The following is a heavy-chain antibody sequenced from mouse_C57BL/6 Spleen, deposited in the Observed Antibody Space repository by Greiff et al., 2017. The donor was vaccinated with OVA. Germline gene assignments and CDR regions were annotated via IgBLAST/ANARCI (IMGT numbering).Heavy chain of an antibody. D-gene: IGHD2-5*01. J-gene: IGHJ2*01. CDR3: ARWDYSNYEKGFDY. CDR1: GYTFTRYW. Sequence: QVQLQQPGAELVRPGTSVKLSCKASGYTFTRYWMHWVKQRPGQGLEWIGVIDPSDSYTNYNQKFKGKATLTVDTSSSTAYMQLSSLTSEDSAVYYCARWDYSNYEKGFDYWGQGTTLTVSS. V-gene: IGHV1-59*01. CDR2: IDPSDSYT.